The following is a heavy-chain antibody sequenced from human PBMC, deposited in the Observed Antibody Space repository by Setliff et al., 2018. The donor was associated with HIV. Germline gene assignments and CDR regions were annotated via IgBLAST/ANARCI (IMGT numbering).Heavy chain of an antibody. J-gene: IGHJ4*02. CDR3: ARDYSPTFYYYDSSGTFDY. Sequence: ASVKVSCKASGYTFTTYDITWVRQAPGQGLEWMGIIYPGGARRSYAQKFQGRVTMTWDTSTSTAYMELSSLRSEDTAVYYCARDYSPTFYYYDSSGTFDYWGQGTLVTVSS. CDR1: GYTFTTYD. D-gene: IGHD3-22*01. CDR2: IYPGGARR. V-gene: IGHV1-46*01.